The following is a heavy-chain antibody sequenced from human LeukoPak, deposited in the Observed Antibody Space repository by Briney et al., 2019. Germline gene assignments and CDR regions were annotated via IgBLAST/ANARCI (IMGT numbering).Heavy chain of an antibody. CDR1: GCTLTELS. CDR3: ATRHDYGDYDLDY. D-gene: IGHD4-17*01. CDR2: FDPEDGET. Sequence: ASVKVSCKVSGCTLTELSMHWVRQAPGKGLEWMGGFDPEDGETIYAQKFQGRVTITEDTSTDTAYMELSSLRSEDTAVYYCATRHDYGDYDLDYWGQGTLVTVSS. V-gene: IGHV1-24*01. J-gene: IGHJ4*02.